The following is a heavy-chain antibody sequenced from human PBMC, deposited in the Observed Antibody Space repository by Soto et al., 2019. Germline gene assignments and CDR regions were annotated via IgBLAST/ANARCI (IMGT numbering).Heavy chain of an antibody. CDR3: ARVERGTATTVVDAFDI. D-gene: IGHD1-1*01. Sequence: QVQLQQWGAGLLKPSETLSLTCAVYGGFVSSGSYYWSWILQPPGKGLEWIGEMSHSGGTQFNPSLTSRVTISVDTSNNQFSLKVSSVTAADTALYYCARVERGTATTVVDAFDIWGPGTMVTVSS. CDR2: MSHSGGT. V-gene: IGHV4-34*01. J-gene: IGHJ3*02. CDR1: GGFVSSGSYY.